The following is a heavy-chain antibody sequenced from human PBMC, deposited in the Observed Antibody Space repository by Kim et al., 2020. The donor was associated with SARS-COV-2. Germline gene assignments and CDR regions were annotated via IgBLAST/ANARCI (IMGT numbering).Heavy chain of an antibody. Sequence: GGSLRLSCAASGFTVSADHMSWVRQAPGKGLEWVSTLFIDSRTFYADSVKGRFTISRDDSMNTVYLEMNSLRSEDTATYYCARHDWFDPWGHGTQVTVSS. CDR1: GFTVSADH. V-gene: IGHV3-53*01. CDR2: LFIDSRT. CDR3: ARHDWFDP. J-gene: IGHJ5*02.